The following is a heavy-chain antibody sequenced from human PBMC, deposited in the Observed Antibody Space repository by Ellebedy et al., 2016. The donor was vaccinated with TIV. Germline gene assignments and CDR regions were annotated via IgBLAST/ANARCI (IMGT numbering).Heavy chain of an antibody. Sequence: GGSLRLSCKGSGSSFTSYWIGWVLQMPGKGLEWVGLIFPADSDTRYSPSFQGHVTISADKSISTAYLQWSSLKASDTAMYYCANLGTFSGSYYNGSYYYHGMDVWGQGTTVTVSS. CDR3: ANLGTFSGSYYNGSYYYHGMDV. V-gene: IGHV5-51*01. J-gene: IGHJ6*02. D-gene: IGHD3-10*01. CDR2: IFPADSDT. CDR1: GSSFTSYW.